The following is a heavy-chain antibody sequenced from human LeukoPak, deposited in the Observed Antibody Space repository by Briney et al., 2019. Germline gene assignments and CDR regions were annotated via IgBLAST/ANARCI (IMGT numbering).Heavy chain of an antibody. V-gene: IGHV4-4*07. CDR1: GGSISSYY. J-gene: IGHJ4*02. CDR2: IYTSGST. CDR3: ARHTGWLQEYYFDY. Sequence: PSETLSLTCTVSGGSISSYYWSWIRQPAGKGLEWIGRIYTSGSTNYNPSLKSRVTMSVDTSKNQFSLKLSSVTAADTAVYYCARHTGWLQEYYFDYWGQGTLVTVSS. D-gene: IGHD5-24*01.